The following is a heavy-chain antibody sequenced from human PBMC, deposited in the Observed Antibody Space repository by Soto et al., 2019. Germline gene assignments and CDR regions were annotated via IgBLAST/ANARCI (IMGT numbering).Heavy chain of an antibody. CDR2: ISYDVSNK. D-gene: IGHD4-17*01. CDR3: AREGTPTSRRYGALPEPYWYFAL. J-gene: IGHJ2*01. Sequence: PGGSLRLSCAASGFTFSSYAMHWVRQAPGKGLEWVAVISYDVSNKYYADSVKGRFTISRDNSKNTLYLQMNSLRAEDTAVYYCAREGTPTSRRYGALPEPYWYFALWGRGTPVIFSS. CDR1: GFTFSSYA. V-gene: IGHV3-30-3*01.